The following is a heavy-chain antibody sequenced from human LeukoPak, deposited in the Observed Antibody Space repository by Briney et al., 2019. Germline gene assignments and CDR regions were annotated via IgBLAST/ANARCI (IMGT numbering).Heavy chain of an antibody. CDR2: IYYSGTT. J-gene: IGHJ5*02. CDR1: GGSISGFF. V-gene: IGHV4-59*01. CDR3: ARVGYGSGSWGWFDP. Sequence: SETLSLTCTVSGGSISGFFWSWIRQSPGKGPEYIGYIYYSGTTDYNPTLKSRVSMSVDTSKNQFFLNLTSVTAADTAIYYCARVGYGSGSWGWFDPWGQGTLVTVSS. D-gene: IGHD3-10*01.